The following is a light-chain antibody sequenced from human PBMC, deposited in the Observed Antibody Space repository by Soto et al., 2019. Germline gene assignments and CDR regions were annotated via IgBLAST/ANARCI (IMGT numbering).Light chain of an antibody. CDR2: EAT. CDR3: NSYTSRSTYV. V-gene: IGLV2-14*01. J-gene: IGLJ1*01. Sequence: QSVLTQPASVSGSPGQSITISCTGTTSDVGNYNYVSWYQHHPGKAPKLMIYEATNRPSGVSNRFSGSKFGNTASLTISGLQAEDEADYYCNSYTSRSTYVFGTGTKVTVL. CDR1: TSDVGNYNY.